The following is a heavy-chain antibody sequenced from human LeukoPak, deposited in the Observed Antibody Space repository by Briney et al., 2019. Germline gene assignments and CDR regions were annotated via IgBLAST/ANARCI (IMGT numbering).Heavy chain of an antibody. CDR3: SRDLRYFYASSDSLVHGALYYMDV. Sequence: ASVKVSCKASGYTFTSYAMVWVRQAPGQGLEWMGWINTNTGNPTYAQGFTGRFVFSLDTSVSTAYLQISSLKADDTALYYCSRDLRYFYASSDSLVHGALYYMDVWGKGTTVTVSS. CDR2: INTNTGNP. CDR1: GYTFTSYA. J-gene: IGHJ6*03. D-gene: IGHD3-22*01. V-gene: IGHV7-4-1*02.